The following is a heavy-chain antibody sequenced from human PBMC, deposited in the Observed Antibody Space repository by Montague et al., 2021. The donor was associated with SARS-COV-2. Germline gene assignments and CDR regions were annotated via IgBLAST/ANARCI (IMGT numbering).Heavy chain of an antibody. D-gene: IGHD3-3*01. J-gene: IGHJ6*02. CDR2: ISSSSSYI. CDR3: ARGYDFWSGGYYYYYGMDV. V-gene: IGHV3-21*01. CDR1: GFTFSSYS. Sequence: SRRLSCAASGFTFSSYSMNWVRQAPGKGLEWVSSISSSSSYIYYADSVTGRFTISRDNAKNSLYLQMNSLRAEDTAVYYCARGYDFWSGGYYYYYGMDVWGQGTTVTVSS.